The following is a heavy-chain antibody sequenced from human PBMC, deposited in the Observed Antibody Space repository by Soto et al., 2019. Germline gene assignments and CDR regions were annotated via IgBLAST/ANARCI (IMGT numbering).Heavy chain of an antibody. V-gene: IGHV3-53*04. CDR2: IYSVGST. D-gene: IGHD4-17*01. Sequence: GGSLRLSCAASGFTVSSNYMSWVRQAPGKGLEWVSVIYSVGSTYYADSVKGRFTISRNNSKNTLYLQMNSLRAEDTAVYYCAREGSYGDYDYWGQGTLVTVSS. CDR1: GFTVSSNY. J-gene: IGHJ4*02. CDR3: AREGSYGDYDY.